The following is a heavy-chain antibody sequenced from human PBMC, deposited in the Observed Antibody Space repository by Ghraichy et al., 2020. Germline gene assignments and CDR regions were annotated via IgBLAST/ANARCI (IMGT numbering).Heavy chain of an antibody. J-gene: IGHJ4*02. CDR2: IKQDASEK. CDR3: AGCGGYLIKH. D-gene: IGHD6-25*01. CDR1: GLTFSGYW. V-gene: IGHV3-7*02. Sequence: GGSLRLSCAASGLTFSGYWMNWVRQGPGKGLEWVAIIKQDASEKHYVDSVRGRFTISRDNAKKTLYLQMNSLRVEDTAVYYCAGCGGYLIKHWGQGTLVTVSS.